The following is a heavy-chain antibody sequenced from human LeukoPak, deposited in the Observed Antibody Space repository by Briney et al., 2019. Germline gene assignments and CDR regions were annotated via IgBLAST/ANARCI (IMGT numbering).Heavy chain of an antibody. V-gene: IGHV4-59*01. CDR1: GGSISSYY. J-gene: IGHJ4*02. CDR2: IYYSGST. D-gene: IGHD3-22*01. CDR3: ARGPIVVVKHSGVYFDY. Sequence: NPSETLSLTCTVSGGSISSYYWSWIRQPPGKGLEWIGYIYYSGSTNYNPSLKSRVTISVDTSKNQFSLKLSSVTAADTAVYYCARGPIVVVKHSGVYFDYWGQGTLVTVSS.